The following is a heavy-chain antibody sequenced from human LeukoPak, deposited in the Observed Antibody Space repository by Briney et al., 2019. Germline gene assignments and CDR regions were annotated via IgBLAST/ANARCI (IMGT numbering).Heavy chain of an antibody. D-gene: IGHD4-23*01. CDR2: IYYSGST. Sequence: SETLSLTCTVSGGSISSGDYYWSWIRQPPGKGLEWIGYIYYSGSTYYNPSLKSRVTISVDTSKNQFSLKLSSVTAADTAVYYWARGITVGTGNWFDPWGQGTLVTVSS. CDR3: ARGITVGTGNWFDP. V-gene: IGHV4-30-4*01. J-gene: IGHJ5*02. CDR1: GGSISSGDYY.